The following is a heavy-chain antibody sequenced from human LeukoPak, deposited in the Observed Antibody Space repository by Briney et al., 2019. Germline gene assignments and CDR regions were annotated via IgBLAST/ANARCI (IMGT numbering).Heavy chain of an antibody. Sequence: GGSLRLSFAASGFTFRNYVIHWVRQATGKGLEWVAVTSSDLNVKLYADSVKGRFTISRDNSRSTLYLQMNSLRPEDTAIYYCAREGYYGSGSPPSLYFDYWGQGTLVTVSS. CDR3: AREGYYGSGSPPSLYFDY. V-gene: IGHV3-30-3*01. D-gene: IGHD3-10*01. CDR1: GFTFRNYV. J-gene: IGHJ4*02. CDR2: TSSDLNVK.